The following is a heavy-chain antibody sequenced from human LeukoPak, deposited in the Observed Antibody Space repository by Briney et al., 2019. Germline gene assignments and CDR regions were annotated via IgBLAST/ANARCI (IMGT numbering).Heavy chain of an antibody. V-gene: IGHV1-2*02. D-gene: IGHD3-10*01. CDR3: ATLPYGSGSSFDY. J-gene: IGHJ4*02. CDR2: INPNSGGT. Sequence: ASVKVSCKASGYTFTGYYMHWVRQAPGQGLEWMGWINPNSGGTNYAQKFQGRVTMTRDTSISTAYMELSRLRSDDTAVYYCATLPYGSGSSFDYWGQGTLVTVSS. CDR1: GYTFTGYY.